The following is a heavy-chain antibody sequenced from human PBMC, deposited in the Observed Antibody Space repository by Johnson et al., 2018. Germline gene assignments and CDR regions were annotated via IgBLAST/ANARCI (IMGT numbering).Heavy chain of an antibody. Sequence: EVQLVESGGGLVQPCRSLRLSCAASGFTFDDYALHWVRQAPGKGLEWVSGISWKSGTIDYADSVKGRFTISRDNAKNSLYLQMNSLRAEDTAFNYCAKDGHHDPRYYYYYLDVWGKGTTVTVS. CDR3: AKDGHHDPRYYYYYLDV. D-gene: IGHD3-3*01. CDR2: ISWKSGTI. V-gene: IGHV3-9*01. CDR1: GFTFDDYA. J-gene: IGHJ6*03.